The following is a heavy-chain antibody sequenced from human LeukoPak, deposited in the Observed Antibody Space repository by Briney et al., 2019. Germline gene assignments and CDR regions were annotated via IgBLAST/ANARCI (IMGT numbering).Heavy chain of an antibody. J-gene: IGHJ5*02. CDR1: GFTFSSYA. D-gene: IGHD5-24*01. CDR3: ARDAGDGYSGGGWFDP. CDR2: ISYDGSNK. Sequence: GGALRLSCAASGFTFSSYAMHWVRQAPGKGLEWEAVISYDGSNKYYADSVKGRFTISRDNSKNTLYLQMNSLRAEDTAVYYCARDAGDGYSGGGWFDPWGQGTLVTVSS. V-gene: IGHV3-30*01.